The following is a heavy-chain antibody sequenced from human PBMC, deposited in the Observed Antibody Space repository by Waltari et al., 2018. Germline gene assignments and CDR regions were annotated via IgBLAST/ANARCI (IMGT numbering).Heavy chain of an antibody. V-gene: IGHV3-7*01. CDR1: GFTVAAYW. Sequence: EVQLVESGGGLVQPGGSLRLSCAASGFTVAAYWTKWGRQAPGKGLEWVANINEDERERSFVDSVKGRFTISRDNAKNTLYLQMNSLRVEDTAVYYCARGRSETYRGGVFDIWGQGTMVTVSS. D-gene: IGHD1-26*01. J-gene: IGHJ3*02. CDR3: ARGRSETYRGGVFDI. CDR2: INEDERER.